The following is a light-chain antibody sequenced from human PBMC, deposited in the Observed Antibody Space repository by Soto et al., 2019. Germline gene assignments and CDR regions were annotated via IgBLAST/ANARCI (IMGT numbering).Light chain of an antibody. CDR2: DVT. V-gene: IGLV2-11*01. J-gene: IGLJ2*01. CDR3: CSYAAGDSFK. CDR1: SSDVGAYNY. Sequence: QSALTQPRSVSGSPGQSVTISCTGTSSDVGAYNYVSWHQQHPGKAPKLVIYDVTQRPSGVPDRFSASKSGITASLTISGLQAEDEADYYCCSYAAGDSFKFGGGTKVT.